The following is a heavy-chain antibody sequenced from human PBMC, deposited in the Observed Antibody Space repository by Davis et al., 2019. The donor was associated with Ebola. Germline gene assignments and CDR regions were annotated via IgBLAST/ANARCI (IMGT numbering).Heavy chain of an antibody. Sequence: SETLSLTCTVSGDSISSSRYFWAWIRQPPGKGLEWIGSINYSGSASYNPSLKSRVTISVDTSKNHFSLRLSSVTAADTAVYYCARPGLPQDVNWYFDLWGRGTLVTVSS. CDR2: INYSGSA. V-gene: IGHV4-39*02. D-gene: IGHD2-21*02. CDR1: GDSISSSRYF. CDR3: ARPGLPQDVNWYFDL. J-gene: IGHJ2*01.